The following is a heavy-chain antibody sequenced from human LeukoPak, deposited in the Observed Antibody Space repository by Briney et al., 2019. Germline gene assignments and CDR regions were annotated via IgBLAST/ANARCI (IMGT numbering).Heavy chain of an antibody. CDR1: GFTFSSYS. D-gene: IGHD3-22*01. V-gene: IGHV3-21*01. J-gene: IGHJ4*02. CDR3: AREEDTMIAGGY. Sequence: GGSLRLSCAASGFTFSSYSMNWVRQAPGKGLEWVSSISSSSSYIYYADSVKGRFTISRDNAENSLYLQMNSLRAEDTAVYYCAREEDTMIAGGYWGQGTLVTVSS. CDR2: ISSSSSYI.